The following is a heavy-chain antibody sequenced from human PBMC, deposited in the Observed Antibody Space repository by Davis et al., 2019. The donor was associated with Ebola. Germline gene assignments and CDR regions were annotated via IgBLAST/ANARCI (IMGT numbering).Heavy chain of an antibody. D-gene: IGHD2-15*01. Sequence: GGSLRLSCSASGFTFSSYAMHWVRQAPGKGLESVSRISTNGETTYYAESVKGRFTISRDNFKDTLYLQMRSLRTEDTAVYYCVKDRFTVVVVHGGFDFWGQGALVTVSS. V-gene: IGHV3-64D*06. J-gene: IGHJ4*02. CDR3: VKDRFTVVVVHGGFDF. CDR2: ISTNGETT. CDR1: GFTFSSYA.